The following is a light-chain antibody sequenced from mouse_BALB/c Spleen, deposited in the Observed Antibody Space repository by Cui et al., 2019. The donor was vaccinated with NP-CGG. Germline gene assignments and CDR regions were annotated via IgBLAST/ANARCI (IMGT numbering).Light chain of an antibody. CDR1: TGAVTTSNY. CDR2: GTN. J-gene: IGLJ1*01. V-gene: IGLV1*01. Sequence: QAVLTQEFVLIRSPGETVTLTCRSSTGAVTTSNYANWVQEKPDHLFTGLIGGTNNRAPGVPARFSGSLIGDKAALTITGAQTEDEAIYFCALWYSNHWVFGGGTKLTVL. CDR3: ALWYSNHWV.